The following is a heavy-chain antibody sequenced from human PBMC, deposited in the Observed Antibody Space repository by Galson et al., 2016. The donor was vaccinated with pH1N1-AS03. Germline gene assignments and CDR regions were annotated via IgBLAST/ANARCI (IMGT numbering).Heavy chain of an antibody. Sequence: SLRLSCAASGFPFSTYAMHWVRQDPGKGLEWVAVISNDGRNKIYADSVKGRLTISRDSSKNILYLEMNSLRAEDTAVYYCARASRWLQLGFDYWGQGTLVTVSS. CDR3: ARASRWLQLGFDY. CDR1: GFPFSTYA. D-gene: IGHD5-24*01. J-gene: IGHJ4*02. CDR2: ISNDGRNK. V-gene: IGHV3-30-3*01.